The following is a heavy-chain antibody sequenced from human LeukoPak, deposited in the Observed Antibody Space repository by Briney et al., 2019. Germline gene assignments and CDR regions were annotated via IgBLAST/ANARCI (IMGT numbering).Heavy chain of an antibody. Sequence: SQTLSLTCTVSGGSISSGGYYWSWIRQHPGKGLEWIGYIYYSGSTYYNPSLKSRVTISVDTSKNQFSLKLSSVTAADTAVYYCARHSVVPAALSSFDYWGQGTLVTVSS. CDR3: ARHSVVPAALSSFDY. J-gene: IGHJ4*02. V-gene: IGHV4-31*03. CDR1: GGSISSGGYY. D-gene: IGHD2-2*01. CDR2: IYYSGST.